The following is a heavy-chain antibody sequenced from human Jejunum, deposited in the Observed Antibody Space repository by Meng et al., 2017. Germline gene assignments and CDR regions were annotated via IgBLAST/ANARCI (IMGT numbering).Heavy chain of an antibody. CDR1: GGSLRTGAYY. J-gene: IGHJ5*02. D-gene: IGHD1-7*01. V-gene: IGHV4-31*03. CDR3: ARLGITETIGGFDP. CDR2: IYYTGST. Sequence: QVRVREPGPELVKPSQTLSFTCTVSGGSLRTGAYYWSWIRQHPGKGLEWIGYIYYTGSTFYNPSRKSRVSISLETSKNQFSLKVTSVTAADTAFYYCARLGITETIGGFDPWGQGILVTASS.